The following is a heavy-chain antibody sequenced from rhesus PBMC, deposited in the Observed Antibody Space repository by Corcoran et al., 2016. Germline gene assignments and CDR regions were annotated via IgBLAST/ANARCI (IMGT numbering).Heavy chain of an antibody. D-gene: IGHD3-34*01. Sequence: QVRLQESGPGLVTSSETLSLTCAVPGCSMRASSFLNWLRHPPGKGQEWIGNINPNSVTSYNPSLKSRVTNSKDTANNQFFLKLTAVTAADTAVYFCASPFERGRFEVWGAGILVSVSS. CDR2: INPNSVT. CDR3: ASPFERGRFEV. CDR1: GCSMRASSF. V-gene: IGHV4S9*01. J-gene: IGHJ5-1*01.